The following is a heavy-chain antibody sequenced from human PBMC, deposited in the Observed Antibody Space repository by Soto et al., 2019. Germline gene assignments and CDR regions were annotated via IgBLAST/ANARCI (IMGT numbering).Heavy chain of an antibody. J-gene: IGHJ6*01. D-gene: IGHD1-1*01. CDR3: ARRGQLEQYYYYYYGMDV. Sequence: GASLKGSCKASGGTFSSYAISCVRQAPGQGLEWMGGIIPIFGTANYAQKFQGRVTITADESTSTAYMELSSLRSEDTAVYYCARRGQLEQYYYYYYGMDVWGQGTTVTVSS. V-gene: IGHV1-69*13. CDR2: IIPIFGTA. CDR1: GGTFSSYA.